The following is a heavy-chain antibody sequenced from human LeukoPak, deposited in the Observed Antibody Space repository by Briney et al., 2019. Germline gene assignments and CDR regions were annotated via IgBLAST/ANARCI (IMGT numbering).Heavy chain of an antibody. CDR2: MNQDGSEK. CDR1: GFTFSDSW. V-gene: IGHV3-7*01. D-gene: IGHD3-16*01. J-gene: IGHJ6*02. Sequence: GGSLRLSCAASGFTFSDSWMSWVRQAPGKGLEWVANMNQDGSEKDYVDSVKGRLTISRDNARNSPYLQMGSLRAEDTAVYYCATYTHWVAGDVWGQGTTVTVSS. CDR3: ATYTHWVAGDV.